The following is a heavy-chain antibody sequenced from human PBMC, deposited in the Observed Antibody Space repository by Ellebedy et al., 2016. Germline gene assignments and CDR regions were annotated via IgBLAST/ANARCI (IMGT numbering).Heavy chain of an antibody. D-gene: IGHD3-16*01. Sequence: GGSLRLSXAASGFTPKGFWMGWVRQAPGKGLEWVAHIDQHGNQQYHPESVKGRFTISRDDAENSLFLQMNNLRAEDTAVYYCARDPLGPDIYDVWGKGTTVTVSS. CDR2: IDQHGNQQ. CDR1: GFTPKGFW. V-gene: IGHV3-7*01. J-gene: IGHJ6*04. CDR3: ARDPLGPDIYDV.